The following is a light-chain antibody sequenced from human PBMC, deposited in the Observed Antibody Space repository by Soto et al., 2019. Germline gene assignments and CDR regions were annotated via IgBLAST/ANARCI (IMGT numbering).Light chain of an antibody. CDR1: QSVSSSF. V-gene: IGKV3-20*01. CDR2: GAS. Sequence: ESVLTQSPGTLSLSPEERATLSCRASQSVSSSFLAWYQLKPGQAPRLLIYGASCRGTGIPDRFSGSGSGKDLTVTISRLEPEEFAVYCCLEYDSSPGSFGQGIKVEIK. CDR3: LEYDSSPGS. J-gene: IGKJ1*01.